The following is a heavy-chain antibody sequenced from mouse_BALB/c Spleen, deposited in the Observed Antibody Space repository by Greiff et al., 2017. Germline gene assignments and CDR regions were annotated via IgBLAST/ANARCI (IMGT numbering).Heavy chain of an antibody. V-gene: IGHV1-14*01. J-gene: IGHJ3*01. CDR2: INPYNDGT. D-gene: IGHD2-14*01. Sequence: EVQLQQSGPELVKPGASVKMSCKASGYTFTSYVMHWVKQKPGQGLEWIGYINPYNDGTKYTEKFKGKATLTSDKSSSTAYMELSSLTAEDSAVYYCARVYRAGFAYWGQGTLVTVSA. CDR3: ARVYRAGFAY. CDR1: GYTFTSYV.